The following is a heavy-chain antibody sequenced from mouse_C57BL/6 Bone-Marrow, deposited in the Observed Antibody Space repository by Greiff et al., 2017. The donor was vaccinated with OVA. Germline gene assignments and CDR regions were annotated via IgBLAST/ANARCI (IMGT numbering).Heavy chain of an antibody. CDR3: ARRDGSSYFDY. D-gene: IGHD1-1*01. J-gene: IGHJ2*01. CDR1: GYTFTDYN. V-gene: IGHV1-18*01. CDR2: INPNNGGT. Sequence: EVQLQQSGPELVKPGASVKITCKASGYTFTDYNMDWVKQSHGKSLEWIGDINPNNGGTIYNQKFKGKATLTVDKSSSTAYMELRSLTSEDTAVYYCARRDGSSYFDYWGQGTTLTVSS.